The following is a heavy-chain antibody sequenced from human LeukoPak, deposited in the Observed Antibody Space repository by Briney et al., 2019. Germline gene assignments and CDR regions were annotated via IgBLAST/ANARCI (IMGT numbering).Heavy chain of an antibody. CDR2: SYYSGST. J-gene: IGHJ3*02. CDR1: GGSISSCSDY. D-gene: IGHD3-22*01. CDR3: ARSYYDSSGYPDAFDI. V-gene: IGHV4-39*01. Sequence: SETLSLTCTVSGGSISSCSDYWGWIPQPPGKGLEWIGSSYYSGSTHYTPSLKSRVTLSVDTSKNQFSLKLRSVTAADTAVYYCARSYYDSSGYPDAFDIWGQGTMVTVSS.